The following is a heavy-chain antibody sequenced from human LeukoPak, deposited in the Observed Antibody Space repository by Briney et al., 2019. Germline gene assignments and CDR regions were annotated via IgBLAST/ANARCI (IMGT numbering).Heavy chain of an antibody. CDR1: GFTFSSYK. CDR3: ASKNYGDYAGNYYYGMDV. J-gene: IGHJ6*02. V-gene: IGHV3-21*01. D-gene: IGHD4-17*01. Sequence: GGFLRLSCAASGFTFSSYKMNWVRQAPGKGLEWVSSITSSSSYIYYADSVKGRFTISRDNAKNSLYLQMNSLRAEDTAVYYCASKNYGDYAGNYYYGMDVWGQGTTVTVPS. CDR2: ITSSSSYI.